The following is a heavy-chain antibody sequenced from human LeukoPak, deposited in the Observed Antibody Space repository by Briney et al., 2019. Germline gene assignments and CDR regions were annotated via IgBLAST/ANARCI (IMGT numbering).Heavy chain of an antibody. Sequence: PGGSLRLSCAVSAFTFSSYWMNWVRQAPGKGLEWVANIKQDGSEKNYVDSVKGRFTISRDNAKSSLFLQMNDLRAEDTAVYYRAKGGRGNGEVYWGQGTLVTVSS. J-gene: IGHJ4*02. V-gene: IGHV3-7*01. CDR3: AKGGRGNGEVY. CDR2: IKQDGSEK. D-gene: IGHD2-8*01. CDR1: AFTFSSYW.